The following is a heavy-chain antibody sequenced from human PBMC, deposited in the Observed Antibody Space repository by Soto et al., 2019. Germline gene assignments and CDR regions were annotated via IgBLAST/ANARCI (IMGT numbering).Heavy chain of an antibody. V-gene: IGHV3-23*01. CDR2: IRGSDGST. CDR3: AKYSDSSGDYYYGLDV. D-gene: IGHD6-6*01. Sequence: QTGGSLRLSCAASGFIFSSYAMTWVRQAPGKGLEWVSTIRGSDGSTYYADSVKGRFSISRDNSRSTLYLQMNSLRAEDTAVYYCAKYSDSSGDYYYGLDVWGQGTTVTVS. CDR1: GFIFSSYA. J-gene: IGHJ6*02.